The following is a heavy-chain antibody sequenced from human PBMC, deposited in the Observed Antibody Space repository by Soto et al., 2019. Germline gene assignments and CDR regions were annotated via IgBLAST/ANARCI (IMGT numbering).Heavy chain of an antibody. CDR1: GFTFSHYA. V-gene: IGHV3-30-3*01. CDR3: ARDRVYYYDNSGYYNFDY. Sequence: ESGGGVVQPGRSLRVSCAASGFTFSHYAMHWVRQAPGKGLEWVAVVSYDGSKQFYADSVEGRFTISRDSSKSTLYLHMDNLRDEDTAVYYCARDRVYYYDNSGYYNFDYWGQGTLVTVSS. J-gene: IGHJ4*02. CDR2: VSYDGSKQ. D-gene: IGHD3-22*01.